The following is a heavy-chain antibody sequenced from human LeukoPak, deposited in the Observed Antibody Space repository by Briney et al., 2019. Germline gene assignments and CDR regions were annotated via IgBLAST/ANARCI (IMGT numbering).Heavy chain of an antibody. CDR1: GGSISSYY. CDR3: ASTRSGSSWYYFDY. Sequence: PSETLSLTCTVSGGSISSYYWSWIRQPAGKGLEWIGRIYTSGSTNYNPSLKSRVTMSVDTSKNQFSLKLCSVTAADTAVYYCASTRSGSSWYYFDYWGQGTLVTVSS. J-gene: IGHJ4*02. V-gene: IGHV4-4*07. D-gene: IGHD6-13*01. CDR2: IYTSGST.